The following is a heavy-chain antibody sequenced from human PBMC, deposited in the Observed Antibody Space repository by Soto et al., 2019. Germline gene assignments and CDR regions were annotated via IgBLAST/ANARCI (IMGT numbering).Heavy chain of an antibody. CDR2: ISPSDSAA. Sequence: EEQLVESGGGLVHPGGSLRLSCSASGFTFSRYEMNWVRQGPGRGLEWISYISPSDSAAYYADSVKGRFTISRDNAKNTLILQMNSLRAEDTAVYYCARTLKNQLPPYYYAMDVWGQGTTVTASS. J-gene: IGHJ6*02. CDR1: GFTFSRYE. V-gene: IGHV3-48*03. D-gene: IGHD1-1*01. CDR3: ARTLKNQLPPYYYAMDV.